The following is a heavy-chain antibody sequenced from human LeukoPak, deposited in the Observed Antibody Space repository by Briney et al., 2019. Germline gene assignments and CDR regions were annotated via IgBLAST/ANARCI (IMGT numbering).Heavy chain of an antibody. CDR3: ARDRYYYDSSGLRLYYFDY. Sequence: KTSETLSLTCTVSGGSISSYYWSWIRQPAGKGLEWIGRIYTSGSTNYNPSLKSRVTMSVDTSKNQFSLNLSSVTAADTAVYYCARDRYYYDSSGLRLYYFDYWGQGTLVTVSS. CDR1: GGSISSYY. J-gene: IGHJ4*02. V-gene: IGHV4-4*07. CDR2: IYTSGST. D-gene: IGHD3-22*01.